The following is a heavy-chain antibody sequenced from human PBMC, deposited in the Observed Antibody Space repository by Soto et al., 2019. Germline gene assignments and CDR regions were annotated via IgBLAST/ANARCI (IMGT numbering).Heavy chain of an antibody. D-gene: IGHD2-2*01. J-gene: IGHJ3*02. CDR1: GGSISSYY. V-gene: IGHV4-59*01. CDR2: IYYSGST. CDR3: ARNVEYQLLQPRWGAFDI. Sequence: QVQLQESGPGLVKPSETLSLTCTVSGGSISSYYWSWIRQPPGKGLEWIGYIYYSGSTNYNPSLKSRVTISVDTSKNQFSLKLSSVTAADTAVYYCARNVEYQLLQPRWGAFDIWGQGTMVTVSS.